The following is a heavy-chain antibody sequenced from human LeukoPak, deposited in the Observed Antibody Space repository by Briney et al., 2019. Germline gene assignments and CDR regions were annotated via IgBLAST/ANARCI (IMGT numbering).Heavy chain of an antibody. D-gene: IGHD3-9*01. V-gene: IGHV3-21*01. Sequence: PGGSLRLSCAASGFTFSSYSMNWVRQAPGKGLEWVSSISSSSSYIYYADSVKDRFTIYRDNAKNSLYLQMNSLSAEDTAVYYCARRKQLDWYVDYWGQGTLVTVSS. J-gene: IGHJ4*02. CDR3: ARRKQLDWYVDY. CDR1: GFTFSSYS. CDR2: ISSSSSYI.